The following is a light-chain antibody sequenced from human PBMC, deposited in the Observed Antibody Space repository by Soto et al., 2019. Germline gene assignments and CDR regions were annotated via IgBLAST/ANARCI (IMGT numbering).Light chain of an antibody. CDR2: SNN. V-gene: IGLV1-47*02. CDR1: SSTIGSNY. CDR3: GAWDDSLSVVV. Sequence: QSVLTQPPSASGTPGQRVTISCSGSSSTIGSNYVYWYQQRPGTAPKLLIYSNNQRPSGVPDRFSGSKSGTSASLAISGLRSEDEADYYCGAWDDSLSVVVFGGGTKVTVL. J-gene: IGLJ2*01.